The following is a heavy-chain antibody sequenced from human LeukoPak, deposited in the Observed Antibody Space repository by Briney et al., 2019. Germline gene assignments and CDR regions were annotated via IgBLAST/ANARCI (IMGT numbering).Heavy chain of an antibody. CDR3: AKVALFSGYYPPFDY. Sequence: SCKASGYTFTGYYMHWVRQAPGKGLEWVAVISYDGSNEYYADSVKGRFTISRDNSKNTLFLQMNSLRPEDTAVYHCAKVALFSGYYPPFDYWGQGTLVTVSS. V-gene: IGHV3-30*18. CDR2: ISYDGSNE. J-gene: IGHJ4*02. CDR1: GYTFTGYY. D-gene: IGHD3-22*01.